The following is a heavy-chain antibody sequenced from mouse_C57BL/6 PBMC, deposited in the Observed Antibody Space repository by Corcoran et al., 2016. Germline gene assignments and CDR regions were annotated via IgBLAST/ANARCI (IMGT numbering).Heavy chain of an antibody. CDR1: GYTFTDYY. J-gene: IGHJ4*01. CDR3: ARSDRFITTVVATDYAMDY. V-gene: IGHV1-19*01. D-gene: IGHD1-1*01. Sequence: EVQLQQSGPVLVKPGASVKMSCKASGYTFTDYYMNWVKQSHGKSLEWIGVINPYNGGTSYNQKFKGKATLTVDKSSSTAYMELNSLTSEDSAVYYCARSDRFITTVVATDYAMDYWGQGTSVTVSS. CDR2: INPYNGGT.